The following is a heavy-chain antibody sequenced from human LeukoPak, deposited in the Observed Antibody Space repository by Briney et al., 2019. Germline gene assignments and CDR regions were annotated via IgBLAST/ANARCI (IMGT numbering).Heavy chain of an antibody. CDR3: ARVGSSRGWFDP. D-gene: IGHD3-10*01. CDR2: ISSSGTTT. J-gene: IGHJ5*02. Sequence: GGTLRLSCTGSGFTFSDHYMTWIRQAPGKGLEWISYISSSGTTTYYADSVKGRFTISRANAKTSVYLQMEGLRADDTAVYYRARVGSSRGWFDPWGHGTLVTVSS. CDR1: GFTFSDHY. V-gene: IGHV3-11*01.